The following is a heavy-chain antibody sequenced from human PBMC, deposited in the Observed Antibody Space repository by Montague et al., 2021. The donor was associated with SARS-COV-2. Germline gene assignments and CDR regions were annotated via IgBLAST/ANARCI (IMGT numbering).Heavy chain of an antibody. V-gene: IGHV4-61*02. Sequence: TLSLTCTVSGDSMTSASYFWTWIRQPAGKGLEWIGRIQTSGTSNYNPSLKGRVTMSTDTSKNQFSLELRSVTATDTAVYFCARDRPESWRISPGLAGLFATLVHSASGMDVWGQGTTVTVS. CDR2: IQTSGTS. D-gene: IGHD2-8*01. CDR1: GDSMTSASYF. CDR3: ARDRPESWRISPGLAGLFATLVHSASGMDV. J-gene: IGHJ6*02.